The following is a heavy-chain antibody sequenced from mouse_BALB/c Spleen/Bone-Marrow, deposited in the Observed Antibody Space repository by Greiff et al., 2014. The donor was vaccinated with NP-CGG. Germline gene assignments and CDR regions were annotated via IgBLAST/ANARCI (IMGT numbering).Heavy chain of an antibody. V-gene: IGHV14-3*02. J-gene: IGHJ2*01. Sequence: EVQLQQSGAELVKPGASVKLSCTASGFNIKDTYMHWAKQRPEQGLEWIGRIDPANGNSKYDPKFQGKATITADTSSNTAYLQLSSLTSEDTAFYYCAFITTVVEYYFDYWGQGTTLTVSS. CDR1: GFNIKDTY. D-gene: IGHD1-1*01. CDR3: AFITTVVEYYFDY. CDR2: IDPANGNS.